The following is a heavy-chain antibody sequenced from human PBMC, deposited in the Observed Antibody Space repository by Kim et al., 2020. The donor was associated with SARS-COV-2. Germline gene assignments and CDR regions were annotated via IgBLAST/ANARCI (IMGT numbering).Heavy chain of an antibody. Sequence: NKYYADSVKGRFTISRDNSKNTLYLQMNSLRVEDTAVYYCARDNESVLDYWGQGTLVTVSS. CDR2: NK. V-gene: IGHV3-33*01. CDR3: ARDNESVLDY. D-gene: IGHD2-8*01. J-gene: IGHJ4*02.